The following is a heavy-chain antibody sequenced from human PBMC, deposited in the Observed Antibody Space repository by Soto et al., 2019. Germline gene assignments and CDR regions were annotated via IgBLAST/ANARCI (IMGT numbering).Heavy chain of an antibody. D-gene: IGHD3-10*01. V-gene: IGHV3-30*18. Sequence: QGQLVESGGGVVQPGTSLRLSCEASGFIFSRYGMHWVRQAPGKGLEWVAVISYDGSNKYYAESVKGRFIISRDKSENTLYLQMNGLRAEDTAVYYCAKDLGSGKPYYYYAMDVWGQGTTVTVSS. J-gene: IGHJ6*02. CDR3: AKDLGSGKPYYYYAMDV. CDR2: ISYDGSNK. CDR1: GFIFSRYG.